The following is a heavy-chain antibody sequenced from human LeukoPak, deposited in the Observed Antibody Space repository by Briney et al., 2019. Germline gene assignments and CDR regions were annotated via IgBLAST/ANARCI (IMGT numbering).Heavy chain of an antibody. CDR1: GGSFSGYY. Sequence: PSETLSLTCAVYGGSFSGYYWSWIRQPPGKGLEWIGEINHSGSTNYNPSLKSRVTISVDTSKNQFSLRLSSVTAADTAVYYCAREGLAAAGKGDAFDIWGQGTMVTVSS. CDR3: AREGLAAAGKGDAFDI. D-gene: IGHD6-13*01. CDR2: INHSGST. J-gene: IGHJ3*02. V-gene: IGHV4-34*01.